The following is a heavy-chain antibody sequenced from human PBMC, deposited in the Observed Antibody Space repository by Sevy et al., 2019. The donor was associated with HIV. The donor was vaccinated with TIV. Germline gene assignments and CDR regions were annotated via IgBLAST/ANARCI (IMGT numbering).Heavy chain of an antibody. D-gene: IGHD2-8*01. CDR2: ISSSSSYI. V-gene: IGHV3-21*01. CDR3: ARDSIVLMVYDHWYFDL. Sequence: GGSLRLSCAASGFTFSSYSMNWVRQAPGKGLEWVSSISSSSSYIYYADSVKGRFTITRDNAKNSLYLQMNSLRAEDTAVYYCARDSIVLMVYDHWYFDLWGRGTLVTVSS. J-gene: IGHJ2*01. CDR1: GFTFSSYS.